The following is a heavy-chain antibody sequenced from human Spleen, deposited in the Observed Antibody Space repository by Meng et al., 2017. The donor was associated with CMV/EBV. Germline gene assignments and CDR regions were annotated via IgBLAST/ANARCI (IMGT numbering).Heavy chain of an antibody. Sequence: SVKVSCKPSGYTFTSYDINWVRQAPGQGLEWMGGFNHMTGTANYAQNFQGRVTITTDESTSTVYMEMSSLRYEDTAVYYCARLLRPMVGGSTYAFDIWGQGTMVTVSS. CDR3: ARLLRPMVGGSTYAFDI. J-gene: IGHJ3*02. V-gene: IGHV1-69*05. CDR1: GYTFTSYD. D-gene: IGHD1-26*01. CDR2: FNHMTGTA.